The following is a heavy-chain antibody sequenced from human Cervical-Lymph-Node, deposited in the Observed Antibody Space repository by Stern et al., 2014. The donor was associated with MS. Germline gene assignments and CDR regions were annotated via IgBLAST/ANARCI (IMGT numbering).Heavy chain of an antibody. Sequence: QMQLVQSGAEVKKPGASVKVSCKASGYSFNTYSIHWLRQAPGQGLEWMGMVLPSGGSTTYAQKFQGRVTMTGDTSTSTAYMELSSLRSEDTAVYYCARGGYSSGWPSFDCWGQGTLVTVSS. J-gene: IGHJ4*02. CDR3: ARGGYSSGWPSFDC. CDR2: VLPSGGST. CDR1: GYSFNTYS. V-gene: IGHV1-46*02. D-gene: IGHD6-25*01.